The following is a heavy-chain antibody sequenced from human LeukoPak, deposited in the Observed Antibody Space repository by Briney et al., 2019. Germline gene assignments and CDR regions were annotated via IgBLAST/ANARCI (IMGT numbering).Heavy chain of an antibody. D-gene: IGHD5-24*01. CDR2: IYYSGST. V-gene: IGHV4-59*12. CDR3: ATHRAADGPPVY. Sequence: SETLSLTCTVSGGSISSYYWSWIRQPPGKGLEWIGYIYYSGSTNYNPSLKSRVTISVDTSKNQFSLKLSSVTAADTAVYYCATHRAADGPPVYWGQGTLVTVSS. CDR1: GGSISSYY. J-gene: IGHJ4*02.